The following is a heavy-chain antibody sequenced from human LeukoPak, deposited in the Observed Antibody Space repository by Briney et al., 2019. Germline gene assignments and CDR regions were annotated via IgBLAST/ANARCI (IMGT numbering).Heavy chain of an antibody. CDR3: ARSGASHREDTFDY. CDR2: MNPNSGNT. Sequence: GASVKLSCKASGYTFTSYDINWVRQATGQGLEWMGWMNPNSGNTGYAQKFQGRVTMTRNTSIRTAYMELSSLRSEDTAVYYCARSGASHREDTFDYWGQGTLVTVSS. CDR1: GYTFTSYD. V-gene: IGHV1-8*01. J-gene: IGHJ4*02. D-gene: IGHD5-18*01.